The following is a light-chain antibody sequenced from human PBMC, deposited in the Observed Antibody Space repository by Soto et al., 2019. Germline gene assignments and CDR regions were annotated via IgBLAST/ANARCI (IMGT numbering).Light chain of an antibody. J-gene: IGKJ1*01. CDR2: DAS. CDR3: QQYNNWPRT. Sequence: VMTQSPATLSVSPGESATLSCRASQSISNNLAWYQQKPGQAPRLLMYDASTRATGIPDRFSGSGSGAEFTLTISSLQSEDLAVYDCQQYNNWPRTFGQGTKVEGK. V-gene: IGKV3-15*01. CDR1: QSISNN.